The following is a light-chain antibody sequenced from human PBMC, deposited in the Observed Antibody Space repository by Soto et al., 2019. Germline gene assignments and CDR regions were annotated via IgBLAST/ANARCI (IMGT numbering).Light chain of an antibody. Sequence: DIQMTQSPSTLSASIGDRVTITCRASQTINNWLAWYQQKPGKAPNLLIYHASHLETGGPSRFSGSAFGTDFTLPISSLQPDDFATYYCQHYDSYPWTFGQGTKVEIK. V-gene: IGKV1-5*01. J-gene: IGKJ1*01. CDR1: QTINNW. CDR3: QHYDSYPWT. CDR2: HAS.